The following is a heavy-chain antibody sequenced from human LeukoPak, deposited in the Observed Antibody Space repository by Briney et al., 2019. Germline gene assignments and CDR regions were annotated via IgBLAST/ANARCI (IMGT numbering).Heavy chain of an antibody. D-gene: IGHD6-13*01. J-gene: IGHJ6*04. V-gene: IGHV3-30*18. CDR3: AKDVGQQLVLGMDV. CDR1: GFTFSSYS. CDR2: ISYDGSNK. Sequence: PGGSLRLSCAASGFTFSSYSMNWVRQAPGKGLEWVAVISYDGSNKYYADSVKGRFTISRDNSKNTLYLQMNSLRAEDTAVYYCAKDVGQQLVLGMDVWGKGTTVTVSS.